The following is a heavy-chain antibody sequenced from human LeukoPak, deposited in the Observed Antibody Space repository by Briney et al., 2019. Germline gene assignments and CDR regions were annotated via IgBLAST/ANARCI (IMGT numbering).Heavy chain of an antibody. CDR3: ARSIPYGTTWYGRSDY. D-gene: IGHD6-13*01. Sequence: GGSLRLSCVASGVTLSNYAMSWARQAPGKGLEWVSGISSSGSGGNTYYADSVKGRFTISRDNALNSLYLQMNSLRAEDTAIYYCARSIPYGTTWYGRSDYWGQGTLVTVSS. CDR2: ISSSGSGGNT. CDR1: GVTLSNYA. J-gene: IGHJ4*02. V-gene: IGHV3-23*01.